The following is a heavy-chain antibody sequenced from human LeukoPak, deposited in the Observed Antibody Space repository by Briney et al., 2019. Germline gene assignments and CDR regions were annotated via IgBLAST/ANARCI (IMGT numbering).Heavy chain of an antibody. Sequence: SETLCLTCAAYGWSFSGYYLSWIRQPPGKGLEWIGEISHSGSTNYNPSLKSRVTISVDTSKNQFSLKLSSVTAADTAVYYCARGTFISGSGSYYTPFDYWGQGTLVTVSS. V-gene: IGHV4-34*01. CDR2: ISHSGST. CDR3: ARGTFISGSGSYYTPFDY. CDR1: GWSFSGYY. J-gene: IGHJ4*02. D-gene: IGHD3-10*01.